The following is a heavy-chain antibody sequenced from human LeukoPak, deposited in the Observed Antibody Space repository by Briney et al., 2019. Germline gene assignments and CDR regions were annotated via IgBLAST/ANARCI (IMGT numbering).Heavy chain of an antibody. CDR1: GFTFSSYA. J-gene: IGHJ4*02. D-gene: IGHD1-1*01. V-gene: IGHV3-23*01. Sequence: GGSLRLSCAASGFTFSSYAMSWVRQAAGKGLEWVSAISGSGGSTYYEDSVKGRFTISRDNSNNTLYLQMNSLRAEDTAVYYCAKDINWNDGFDYWGQGTLVTVFS. CDR3: AKDINWNDGFDY. CDR2: ISGSGGST.